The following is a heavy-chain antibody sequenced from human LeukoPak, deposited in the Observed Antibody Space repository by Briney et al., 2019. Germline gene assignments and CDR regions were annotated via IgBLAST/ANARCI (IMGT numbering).Heavy chain of an antibody. V-gene: IGHV3-23*01. J-gene: IGHJ4*02. CDR2: ISGSGGST. Sequence: GGSLRLSCAASGFTFSSYAMSWVRQAPGKGLEWVSAISGSGGSTYYADSVKGRFTISRDNSKNTLYLQMNSLRAEDAAVYYCATRLRESGFDYWGQGTLGTVSS. CDR1: GFTFSSYA. CDR3: ATRLRESGFDY. D-gene: IGHD2-15*01.